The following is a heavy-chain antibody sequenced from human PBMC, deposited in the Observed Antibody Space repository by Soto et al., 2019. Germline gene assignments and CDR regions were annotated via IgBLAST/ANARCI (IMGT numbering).Heavy chain of an antibody. CDR3: AKELRFLEWSNPRFDY. CDR1: GFTFSSYG. V-gene: IGHV3-30*18. J-gene: IGHJ4*02. CDR2: ISYDGSNK. D-gene: IGHD3-3*01. Sequence: GGSLRLSCAASGFTFSSYGMHWVRQAPGKGLEWVAVISYDGSNKYYADSVKGRFTISRDNSKNTLYLQMNSLRAEDTAVYYCAKELRFLEWSNPRFDYWGQGTLVTVSS.